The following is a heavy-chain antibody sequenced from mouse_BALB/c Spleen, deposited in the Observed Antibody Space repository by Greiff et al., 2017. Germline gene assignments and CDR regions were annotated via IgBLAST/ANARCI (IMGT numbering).Heavy chain of an antibody. Sequence: VQVVESGPGLVAPSQSLSITCTVSGFSLTSYGVHWVRQPPGKGLEWLGVIWAGGSTNYNSALMSRLSISKDNSKSQVFLKMNSLQTDDTAMYYCARDSYYYGSRDWFAYWGQGTLVTVSA. D-gene: IGHD1-1*01. CDR3: ARDSYYYGSRDWFAY. CDR1: GFSLTSYG. CDR2: IWAGGST. J-gene: IGHJ3*01. V-gene: IGHV2-9*02.